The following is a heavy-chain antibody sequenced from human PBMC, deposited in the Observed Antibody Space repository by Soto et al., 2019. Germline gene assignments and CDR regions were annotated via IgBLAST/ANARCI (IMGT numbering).Heavy chain of an antibody. V-gene: IGHV2-70*04. CDR2: IDWDDDK. CDR3: ARTFRQYYYDSSGYSYYFDY. J-gene: IGHJ4*02. D-gene: IGHD3-22*01. CDR1: GFSLSTSGMR. Sequence: SGPTLVNPTQTLTLTCTFSGFSLSTSGMRVSWIRQPPGKALEWLARIDWDDDKFYSTSLKTRLTISKDTSKNQVVLTMTNMDPVDTATYYCARTFRQYYYDSSGYSYYFDYWGQGTLVTV.